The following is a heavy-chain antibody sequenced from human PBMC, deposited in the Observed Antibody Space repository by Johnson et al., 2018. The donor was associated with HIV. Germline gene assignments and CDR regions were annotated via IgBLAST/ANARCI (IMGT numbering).Heavy chain of an antibody. CDR3: ARDLYYYDSSDYYSNAFDI. J-gene: IGHJ3*02. V-gene: IGHV3-53*01. CDR2: IYSGGST. D-gene: IGHD3-22*01. Sequence: VQLVESGGGLIQPGGSLRLSCAASGFTVSSNYMSWVRQAPGKGLEWVSVIYSGGSTYYADSVQGRFNISRDNSKNMLYLQMNSLRAEDTAMYYCARDLYYYDSSDYYSNAFDIWGPGTMVTVSS. CDR1: GFTVSSNY.